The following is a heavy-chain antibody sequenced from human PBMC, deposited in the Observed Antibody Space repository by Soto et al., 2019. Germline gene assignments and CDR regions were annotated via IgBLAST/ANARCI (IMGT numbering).Heavy chain of an antibody. V-gene: IGHV3-23*01. CDR1: GFTFSSYA. D-gene: IGHD3-10*01. Sequence: EVQLLESGGGLVQPGGSLRLSCAASGFTFSSYAMSWVRQAPGKGLEWVSAISGSGGSTYYTDSVKGRFTISRDNAKNTLYLQMTSLRAEDTAVYYCAKDRGSGSYWDYWGQGTLVTVSS. J-gene: IGHJ4*02. CDR3: AKDRGSGSYWDY. CDR2: ISGSGGST.